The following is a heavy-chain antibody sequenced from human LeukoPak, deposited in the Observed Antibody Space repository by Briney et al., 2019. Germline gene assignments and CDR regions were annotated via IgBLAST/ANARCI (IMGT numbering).Heavy chain of an antibody. V-gene: IGHV4-59*01. J-gene: IGHJ4*02. D-gene: IGHD6-19*01. CDR1: GGSISYYY. Sequence: TASETLSLTCTVSGGSISYYYWSWIRQPPGKGLEWIGYIYYSGSSKYNPSLKSRVTISVDTSKNQISLKLRSVIAADTAVYYCAGSFSSGYKFDQWGQGTLVTVSS. CDR2: IYYSGSS. CDR3: AGSFSSGYKFDQ.